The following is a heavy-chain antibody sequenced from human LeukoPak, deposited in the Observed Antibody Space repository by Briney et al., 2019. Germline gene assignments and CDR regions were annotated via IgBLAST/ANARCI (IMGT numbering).Heavy chain of an antibody. V-gene: IGHV1-2*02. D-gene: IGHD1-26*01. CDR2: INPNSGGT. J-gene: IGHJ4*02. CDR1: GYTFTGYY. Sequence: ASVKVSCKASGYTFTGYYMHWVRQAPGQGLEWMGWINPNSGGTIYAQKFQGRVTMTRDTSISTAYMELSRLRSDDTAVYYCARGGLCGSYTCFDYWGQGTLVTVSS. CDR3: ARGGLCGSYTCFDY.